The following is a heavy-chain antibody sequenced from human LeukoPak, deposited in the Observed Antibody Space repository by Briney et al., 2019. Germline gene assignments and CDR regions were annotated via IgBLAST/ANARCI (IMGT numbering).Heavy chain of an antibody. V-gene: IGHV4-39*01. CDR1: GGSISSSSYY. Sequence: SETLSLTCTVSGGSISSSSYYWGWIRQPPGKGLEWIGYIYHSGSTYYNPSLKSRVTTSVDRSKNQFSLKLSSVTAADTAVYYCARHLVFNPRADYWGQGTLVTVSS. D-gene: IGHD2-21*01. CDR3: ARHLVFNPRADY. J-gene: IGHJ4*02. CDR2: IYHSGST.